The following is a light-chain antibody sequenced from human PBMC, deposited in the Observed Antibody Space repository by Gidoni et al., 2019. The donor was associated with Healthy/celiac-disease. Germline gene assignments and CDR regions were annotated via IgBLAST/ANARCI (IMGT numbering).Light chain of an antibody. CDR2: AAS. V-gene: IGKV1-39*01. CDR3: QQSYSTPQT. J-gene: IGKJ1*01. Sequence: DIQMTQSPSSLPASVGDRVPITGRASQSISSYLNWYQQKPGKAPKLLIYAASSLQRGVPSRFIGSGSGTDFSLTISSLQPEDFATYYCQQSYSTPQTFGQGTKVEIK. CDR1: QSISSY.